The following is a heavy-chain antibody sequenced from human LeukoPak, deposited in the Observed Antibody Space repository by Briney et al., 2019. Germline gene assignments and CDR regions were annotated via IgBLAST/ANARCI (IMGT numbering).Heavy chain of an antibody. J-gene: IGHJ3*02. V-gene: IGHV1-8*03. CDR1: GYTFTSYD. CDR2: MSPNSGNT. D-gene: IGHD6-19*01. Sequence: ASVKVSCKASGYTFTSYDINWVRQATGQGLEWMGWMSPNSGNTGYAQKFQGRVTITRNTSISSAYMELSSLRSGDTAVYYCASHSSGWRGDAFDIWGQGTMVTVSS. CDR3: ASHSSGWRGDAFDI.